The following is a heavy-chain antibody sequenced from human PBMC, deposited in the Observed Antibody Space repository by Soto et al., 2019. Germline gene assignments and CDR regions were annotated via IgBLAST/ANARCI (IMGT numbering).Heavy chain of an antibody. V-gene: IGHV4-30-2*01. Sequence: SETLSLTCTVSGGSITTGDYSWNWIRQPPGKGLEWLGYIYHSGSTYYNPSLKGRATISVDRSKNHFSLRLSSVTAADTAVYYCARGRSTSGYPNFDPWGQGTLVTVSS. CDR3: ARGRSTSGYPNFDP. D-gene: IGHD3-22*01. CDR1: GGSITTGDYS. CDR2: IYHSGST. J-gene: IGHJ5*02.